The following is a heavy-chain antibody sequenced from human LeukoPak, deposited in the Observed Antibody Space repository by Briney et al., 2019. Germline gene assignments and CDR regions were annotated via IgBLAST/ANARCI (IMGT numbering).Heavy chain of an antibody. D-gene: IGHD3-22*01. V-gene: IGHV3-21*01. CDR3: ARDVMYYYDSSGYGY. CDR2: ISSSSSYI. J-gene: IGHJ4*02. Sequence: GGSLRLSCAASGFTFSSYAMSWVRQAPGKGLEWVSSISSSSSYIYYADSVKGRFTISRDNAKNSLYLQMNSLRAEDTAVYYCARDVMYYYDSSGYGYWGQGTLVTVSS. CDR1: GFTFSSYA.